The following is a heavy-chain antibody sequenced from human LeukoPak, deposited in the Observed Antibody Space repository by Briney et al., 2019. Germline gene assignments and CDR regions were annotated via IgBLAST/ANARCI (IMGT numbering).Heavy chain of an antibody. CDR1: GYTFTSYG. Sequence: PAASVKVSCKASGYTFTSYGISWVRQAPGKGLEWMGWISAYNGNTNYAQKLQGRVTMTTDTSTSTAYMELRSLRSDDTAVYYCATGRDSGSDVAYWGQGTLVTVSS. V-gene: IGHV1-18*01. J-gene: IGHJ4*02. CDR2: ISAYNGNT. CDR3: ATGRDSGSDVAY. D-gene: IGHD1-26*01.